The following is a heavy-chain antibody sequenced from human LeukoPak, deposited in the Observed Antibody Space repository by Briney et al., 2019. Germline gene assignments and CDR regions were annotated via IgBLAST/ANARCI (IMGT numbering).Heavy chain of an antibody. V-gene: IGHV3-30*03. CDR2: ISYDGSLK. CDR1: GFTFSNYG. Sequence: SGGSLRLSCVGSGFTFSNYGIYWVRQAPGKGLEWVTAISYDGSLKYYADSVRGRFTISRDNSKNTLYLQMNSLRTDDTAVYYCARVSLERQLWLPFDYWGQGTLVTVSS. D-gene: IGHD5-18*01. J-gene: IGHJ4*02. CDR3: ARVSLERQLWLPFDY.